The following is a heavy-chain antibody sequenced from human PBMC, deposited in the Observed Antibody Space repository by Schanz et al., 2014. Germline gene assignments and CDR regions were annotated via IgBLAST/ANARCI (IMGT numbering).Heavy chain of an antibody. V-gene: IGHV3-48*01. D-gene: IGHD1-26*01. CDR2: ISSSSSTI. J-gene: IGHJ4*02. CDR3: ARDSGSLYLVDY. Sequence: EVQLLESGGGLVQPGGSLRLSCVASGFTFFGSFAMSWVRQAPGKGLEWVSYISSSSSTIYYADSVKGRFTISRDNAKNTMYLQMNSLRAEDTAVYYCARDSGSLYLVDYWGQGTLXTVSS. CDR1: GFTFFGSFA.